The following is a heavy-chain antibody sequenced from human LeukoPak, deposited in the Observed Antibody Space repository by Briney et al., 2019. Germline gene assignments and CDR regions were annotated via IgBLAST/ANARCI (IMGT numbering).Heavy chain of an antibody. CDR3: AIEIAAAADY. D-gene: IGHD6-13*01. J-gene: IGHJ4*02. CDR2: INPNSGGT. CDR1: GYTFTGYY. V-gene: IGHV1-2*02. Sequence: ASVKVSCKASGYTFTGYYMHWVRQAPGQGLEWMGWINPNSGGTNYAQKFQGRVTMTRDTSISTACMELSRLRSDDSAVYYCAIEIAAAADYWGQGTLVTVSS.